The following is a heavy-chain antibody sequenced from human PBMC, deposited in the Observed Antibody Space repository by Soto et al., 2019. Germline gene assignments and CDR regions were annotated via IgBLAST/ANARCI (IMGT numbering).Heavy chain of an antibody. D-gene: IGHD5-12*01. Sequence: PSETLSLTCTVSGGSISSGDYYWSWIRQPPGKGLEWIGYIYYSGSTYYNPSLKSRVTISVDTSKNQFSLKLSSVTAADTAVYYCAIISGYISGRSHRPFDYWGQGTLVTVSS. V-gene: IGHV4-30-4*01. CDR1: GGSISSGDYY. CDR2: IYYSGST. CDR3: AIISGYISGRSHRPFDY. J-gene: IGHJ4*02.